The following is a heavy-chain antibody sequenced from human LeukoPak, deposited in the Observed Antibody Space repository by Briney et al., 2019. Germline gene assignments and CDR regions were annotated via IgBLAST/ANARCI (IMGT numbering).Heavy chain of an antibody. V-gene: IGHV1-69*13. CDR3: ARVLLAGPPGDYESYNWFDP. CDR2: IIPIFGTA. J-gene: IGHJ5*02. D-gene: IGHD4-17*01. CDR1: GGTFSSYA. Sequence: SVKVSCKASGGTFSSYAISWVRQAPGQGLEWMGGIIPIFGTANYAQKFQGRVTITADESTSTAYMELSSLRSEDTAVYYCARVLLAGPPGDYESYNWFDPWGQGTLVTVSS.